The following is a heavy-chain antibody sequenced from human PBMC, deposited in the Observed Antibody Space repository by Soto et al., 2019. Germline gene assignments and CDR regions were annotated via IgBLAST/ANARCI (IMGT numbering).Heavy chain of an antibody. D-gene: IGHD3-10*01. CDR2: IYYSGNT. CDR1: GDSITNAAYY. CDR3: ARVYGSGSYSFDY. V-gene: IGHV4-39*01. Sequence: QLQLQESGPGLVKPSETLSLTCTVSGDSITNAAYYWGWIRQPPGKGLECIGIIYYSGNTYYSPSLTVRVTMSVDTYKNQFSLKLSSVSAADTSMYYCARVYGSGSYSFDYWGQGTLVTVSS. J-gene: IGHJ4*02.